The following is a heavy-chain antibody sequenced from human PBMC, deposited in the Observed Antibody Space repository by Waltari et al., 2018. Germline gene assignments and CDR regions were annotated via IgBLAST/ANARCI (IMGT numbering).Heavy chain of an antibody. Sequence: QVQLQQWGAGLLKPSETLSLTCAVYGGSFSGYYWSWIRQPPGKGLEWIGEINHSGRTNYNPSLKSRVTISVDTSKNQFSLKLSSVTAADTAVYYCARGGGDYPYAFDIWGQGTMVTVSS. CDR2: INHSGRT. V-gene: IGHV4-34*01. CDR1: GGSFSGYY. J-gene: IGHJ3*02. CDR3: ARGGGDYPYAFDI. D-gene: IGHD2-21*02.